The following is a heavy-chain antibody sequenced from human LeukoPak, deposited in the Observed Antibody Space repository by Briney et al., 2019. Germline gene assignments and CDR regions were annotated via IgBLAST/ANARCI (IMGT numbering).Heavy chain of an antibody. CDR3: AREAIGSLLSTDYMDD. CDR1: GFTFSSYS. Sequence: GGSLRLSCAASGFTFSSYSMNWVRQAPGKGLEWVSSISSSSSYIYYADSVKGRFTISRDNAKNSLYLQMNSLRAEDTAVYYCAREAIGSLLSTDYMDDWGKGTTVTVSS. V-gene: IGHV3-21*01. CDR2: ISSSSSYI. J-gene: IGHJ6*03. D-gene: IGHD1-26*01.